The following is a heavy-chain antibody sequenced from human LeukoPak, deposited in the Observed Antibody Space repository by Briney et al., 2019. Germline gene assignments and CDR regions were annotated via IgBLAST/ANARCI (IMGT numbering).Heavy chain of an antibody. CDR2: IYYSGST. Sequence: PSETLSLTCTVSGGSISSYYWSWIRQPPGKGLEWIGYIYYSGSTNYNPSLKSRVTISVDTSKNQFSLKLSSVIAADTAVYYCARDEFGYSSGWYGYFDYWGQGTLVTVSS. V-gene: IGHV4-59*01. CDR1: GGSISSYY. D-gene: IGHD6-19*01. CDR3: ARDEFGYSSGWYGYFDY. J-gene: IGHJ4*02.